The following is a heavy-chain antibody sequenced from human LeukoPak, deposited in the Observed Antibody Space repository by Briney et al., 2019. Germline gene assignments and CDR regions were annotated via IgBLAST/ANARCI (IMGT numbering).Heavy chain of an antibody. V-gene: IGHV1-18*01. J-gene: IGHJ6*03. Sequence: ASVKVSCKASGYTFTSYGISWVRQAPGQGLEWMGWISAYNGNTNYAQKLQGRVTMTTDTSTSTAYMELRSLRSDDTAVYYCAREGGGSGWEDYYYYMDVWGKGTTVTVSS. CDR1: GYTFTSYG. CDR2: ISAYNGNT. D-gene: IGHD6-19*01. CDR3: AREGGGSGWEDYYYYMDV.